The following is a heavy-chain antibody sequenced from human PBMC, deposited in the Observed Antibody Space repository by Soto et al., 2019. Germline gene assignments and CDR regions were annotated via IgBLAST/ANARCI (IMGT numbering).Heavy chain of an antibody. CDR3: ARRTWGMDV. CDR1: SGSIRSSNW. CDR2: IFNNGNT. Sequence: QVQLQESGPGLVRPSGTLSLTCAVSSGSIRSSNWWRWVRQPPGKGLEWIGEIFNNGNTYYNPSLNSRVTISVDTSKNQFSLNLRSVTAADTAVYYCARRTWGMDVWGQGTTVTVSS. D-gene: IGHD2-8*01. V-gene: IGHV4-4*02. J-gene: IGHJ6*02.